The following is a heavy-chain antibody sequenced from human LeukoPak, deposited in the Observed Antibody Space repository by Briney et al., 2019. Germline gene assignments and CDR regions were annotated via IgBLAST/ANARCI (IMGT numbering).Heavy chain of an antibody. Sequence: PGASLRLSCAASGFTFSSYAMSWVRQAPGKGLEWVSAISGSGGSTYYADSVKGRFTISRDNSKNTLYLQMNSLRAEVTAVYYCAKPSVGRRDYGGDYWGQGTLVTVSS. CDR3: AKPSVGRRDYGGDY. J-gene: IGHJ4*02. V-gene: IGHV3-23*01. CDR1: GFTFSSYA. CDR2: ISGSGGST. D-gene: IGHD4-23*01.